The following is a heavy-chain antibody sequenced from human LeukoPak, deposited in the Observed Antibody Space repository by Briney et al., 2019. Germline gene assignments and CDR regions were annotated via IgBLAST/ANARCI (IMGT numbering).Heavy chain of an antibody. J-gene: IGHJ4*02. Sequence: GESLKISCKGSGFTFSSFYIGWVRQMPGKGLEWMGIIYPYDSDTRYGPSFQGQVTISVDMSISTAYLQWNSLKASDTAIYYCARRRGGSGAYYVDYWGQGTLVTVFS. CDR3: ARRRGGSGAYYVDY. D-gene: IGHD3-10*01. CDR1: GFTFSSFY. CDR2: IYPYDSDT. V-gene: IGHV5-51*01.